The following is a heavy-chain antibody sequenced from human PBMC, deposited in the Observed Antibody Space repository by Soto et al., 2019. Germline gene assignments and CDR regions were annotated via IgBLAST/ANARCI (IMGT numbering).Heavy chain of an antibody. V-gene: IGHV3-33*01. D-gene: IGHD2-2*01. Sequence: GGSLRLSCAASGFTFSSYGMHWVRQAPGKGLEWVAVIWYDGSNKYYADSVKGRFTISRDNSKNTLYLQMNSLRAEDTAVYYCARDIVVVPAAMNPAKSAYYYYMDVWGKGTTVTVSS. CDR3: ARDIVVVPAAMNPAKSAYYYYMDV. CDR2: IWYDGSNK. CDR1: GFTFSSYG. J-gene: IGHJ6*03.